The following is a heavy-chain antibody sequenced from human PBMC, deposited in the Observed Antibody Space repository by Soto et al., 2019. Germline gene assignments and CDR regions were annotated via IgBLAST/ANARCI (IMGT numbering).Heavy chain of an antibody. D-gene: IGHD2-2*01. V-gene: IGHV1-69*12. CDR3: ARHGPAAGYYNGMDV. CDR2: IIPICGTD. Sequence: QVQLVQSGAEVKKPGSSVKVCCNAAGGNLSRYAISWMRQAPGHGLEWMGGIIPICGTDNYAQKFQGTVTITADEAPSTAYMELISLRSEDTAVYYCARHGPAAGYYNGMDVLGEGAPGTVSA. CDR1: GGNLSRYA. J-gene: IGHJ6*04.